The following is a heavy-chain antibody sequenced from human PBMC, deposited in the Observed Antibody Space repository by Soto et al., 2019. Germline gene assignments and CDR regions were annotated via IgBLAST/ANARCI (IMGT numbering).Heavy chain of an antibody. CDR3: AKGNSWSPALVLDI. D-gene: IGHD1-7*01. CDR2: ISGSGGST. V-gene: IGHV3-23*01. Sequence: EVQLLESGGGLVQPGGSLRLSCAASGFTFSSYAMNWVRQAPGKGLEWVSAISGSGGSTYYADSVKGRFTISRDSSKNTLYLQMNSLRAEDTAVYYYAKGNSWSPALVLDIWGQGTMVTVSS. CDR1: GFTFSSYA. J-gene: IGHJ3*02.